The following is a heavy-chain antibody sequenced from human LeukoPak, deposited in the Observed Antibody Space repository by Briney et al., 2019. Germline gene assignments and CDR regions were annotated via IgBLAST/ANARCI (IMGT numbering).Heavy chain of an antibody. Sequence: PGGSLRLSCAASGFTFSSYDMSWVRQAPGKGLEWVSRIGGSGVNTYYADSVKGRFTISRDNSKNTLYLQMNSLRAEDTAVYYCAKGQSSKGLDYWGQGTLVTVSS. V-gene: IGHV3-23*01. CDR3: AKGQSSKGLDY. CDR2: IGGSGVNT. CDR1: GFTFSSYD. J-gene: IGHJ4*02. D-gene: IGHD2-2*01.